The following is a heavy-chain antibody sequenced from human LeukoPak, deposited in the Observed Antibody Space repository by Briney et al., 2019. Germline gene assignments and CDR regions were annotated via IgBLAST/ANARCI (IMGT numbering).Heavy chain of an antibody. V-gene: IGHV3-7*01. J-gene: IGHJ4*02. Sequence: GGSLRLSCAASGFTFSRAWMSWVRQAPGKGLEWVANIKEDGSEDYYADSVKGRFAVSKDNAKNSLYLQMNNLRAEDTAMYYCARDADGYEDWGQGTLVIVSS. CDR2: IKEDGSED. CDR1: GFTFSRAW. D-gene: IGHD5-24*01. CDR3: ARDADGYED.